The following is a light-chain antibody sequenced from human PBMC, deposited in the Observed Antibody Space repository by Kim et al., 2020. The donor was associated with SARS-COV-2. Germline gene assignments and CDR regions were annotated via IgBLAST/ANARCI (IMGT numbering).Light chain of an antibody. CDR2: GKN. J-gene: IGLJ2*01. CDR3: NSRDSNDNVV. Sequence: SELTQDPAVSVALGQTVRITCQGDSLRSYYATWDQQKPGQAPILVIYGKNNRPSGIPDRFSGSSSGNTASLTITGTQAGDEADYYCNSRDSNDNVVFGGGTQLTVL. V-gene: IGLV3-19*01. CDR1: SLRSYY.